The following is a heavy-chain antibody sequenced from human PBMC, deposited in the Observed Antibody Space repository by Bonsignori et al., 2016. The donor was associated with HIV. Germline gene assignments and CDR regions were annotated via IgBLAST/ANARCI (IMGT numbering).Heavy chain of an antibody. CDR3: ARAQWLRPEDY. Sequence: WVRQAPGQGLEWMGIINPSGGSTSYAQKFQGRVTMTRDTSTSTVYMELSSLRSEDTAVYYCARAQWLRPEDYWGQGTLVTVSS. J-gene: IGHJ4*02. V-gene: IGHV1-46*01. D-gene: IGHD5-12*01. CDR2: INPSGGST.